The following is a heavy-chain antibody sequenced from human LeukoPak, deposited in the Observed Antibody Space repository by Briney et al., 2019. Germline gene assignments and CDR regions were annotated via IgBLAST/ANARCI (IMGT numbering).Heavy chain of an antibody. CDR3: ASAIVGATIFDY. Sequence: GGSLRLSCAASGFTVGSNYMSWVRQAPGKGLEWVSVIYSGGSTYYADSVKGRFTISRNNSKNTLYLQMNSLRAEDTAVYYCASAIVGATIFDYWGQGTLVTVSS. CDR2: IYSGGST. D-gene: IGHD1-26*01. CDR1: GFTVGSNY. J-gene: IGHJ4*02. V-gene: IGHV3-66*02.